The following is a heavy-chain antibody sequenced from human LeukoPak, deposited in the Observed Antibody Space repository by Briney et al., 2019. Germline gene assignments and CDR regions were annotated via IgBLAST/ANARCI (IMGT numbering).Heavy chain of an antibody. Sequence: GGSLRLSCAASGFTFSSYAMSWVRQAQGKGLEWVSAISGSGGSTYYADSVKGRFTISRDNSKNTLYLQMNSLRAEDTAVYYCAKSEDIVVVPANYFDYWGQGTLVTVSS. CDR2: ISGSGGST. CDR1: GFTFSSYA. CDR3: AKSEDIVVVPANYFDY. D-gene: IGHD2-2*01. V-gene: IGHV3-23*01. J-gene: IGHJ4*02.